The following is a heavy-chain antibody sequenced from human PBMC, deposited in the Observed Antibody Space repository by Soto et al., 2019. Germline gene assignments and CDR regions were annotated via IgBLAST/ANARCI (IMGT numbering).Heavy chain of an antibody. CDR2: IYYSGST. J-gene: IGHJ5*02. CDR1: GGSISSYY. V-gene: IGHV4-59*01. D-gene: IGHD3-3*01. Sequence: SETLSHTCTVSGGSISSYYWSWIRQPPGKGLEWIGYIYYSGSTNYNPSLKSRVTISVDTSKNQFSLKLSSVTAADTAVYYCARSTYYDFWSGYYGNWFDPWGQGTLVTVLL. CDR3: ARSTYYDFWSGYYGNWFDP.